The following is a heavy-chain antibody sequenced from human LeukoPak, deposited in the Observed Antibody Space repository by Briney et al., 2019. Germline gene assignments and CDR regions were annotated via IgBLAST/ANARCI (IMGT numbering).Heavy chain of an antibody. J-gene: IGHJ4*02. D-gene: IGHD1-26*01. CDR1: GYTFTGYS. CDR3: ARAAWGATTSMFDY. V-gene: IGHV1-2*02. CDR2: INPNSGGT. Sequence: ASVKVSCKASGYTFTGYSLHWMRQAPGQGLEWMGWINPNSGGTNYAQKFQGRVTMTRDASISTAYMELSRLRSDDTAVYYCARAAWGATTSMFDYWGQGTLVTVSS.